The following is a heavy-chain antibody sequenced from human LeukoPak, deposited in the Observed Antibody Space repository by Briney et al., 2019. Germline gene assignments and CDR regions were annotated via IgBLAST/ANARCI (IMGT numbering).Heavy chain of an antibody. V-gene: IGHV3-53*01. CDR1: GFTVSSNC. D-gene: IGHD5-18*01. J-gene: IGHJ4*02. CDR2: IYSGGST. CDR3: AREIIQLPGYFDY. Sequence: GGSLRLSCAASGFTVSSNCMSWVRQAPGKGLEWVSVIYSGGSTYYADSVKGRFTISRDNSKNTLYLQMNSLRAEDTAVYYCAREIIQLPGYFDYWGQGTLVTVSS.